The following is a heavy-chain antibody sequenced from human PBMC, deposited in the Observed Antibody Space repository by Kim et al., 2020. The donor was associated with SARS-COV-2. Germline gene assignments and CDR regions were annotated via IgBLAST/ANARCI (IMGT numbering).Heavy chain of an antibody. D-gene: IGHD3-16*01. V-gene: IGHV3-23*01. CDR3: ATGLALGEHFYYYYGMDV. Sequence: GRFTISRDKSKNTLYLHMNSLGAEDTAVYYCATGLALGEHFYYYYGMDVWGQGTTVTVSS. J-gene: IGHJ6*02.